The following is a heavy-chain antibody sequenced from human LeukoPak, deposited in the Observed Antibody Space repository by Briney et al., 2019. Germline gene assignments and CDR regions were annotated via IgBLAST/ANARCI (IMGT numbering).Heavy chain of an antibody. CDR2: ISPNSGAT. CDR1: GYTFTGYY. CDR3: ARDLRTIAAVYAFDI. J-gene: IGHJ3*02. V-gene: IGHV1-2*02. D-gene: IGHD6-13*01. Sequence: ASVKISCKASGYTFTGYYIHWVRQAPGQGLEWMGWISPNSGATNYAQRFQGRVTMTRDTSISTAYMELSSLRSDDTAVYYCARDLRTIAAVYAFDIWGQGTMVTVSS.